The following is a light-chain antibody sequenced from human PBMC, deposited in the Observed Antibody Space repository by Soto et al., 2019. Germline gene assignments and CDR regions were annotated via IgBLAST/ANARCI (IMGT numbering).Light chain of an antibody. V-gene: IGKV3-11*01. J-gene: IGKJ5*01. Sequence: EVVLTQSPATLSLSPGERATLSCRASESIDSYLAWYQQKPGQAPRLLIYDASNRATGIPARFGGSGSGTDFTLTISSLEPDDFAVYYCQQRSNWITFGQGTRLEIE. CDR2: DAS. CDR1: ESIDSY. CDR3: QQRSNWIT.